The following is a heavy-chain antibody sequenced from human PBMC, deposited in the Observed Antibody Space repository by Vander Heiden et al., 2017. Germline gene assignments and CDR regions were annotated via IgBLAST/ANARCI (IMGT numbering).Heavy chain of an antibody. Sequence: QVQLQESGPGLVKPSATLSLTCTVSGGSISSYYWSWIRQPPGKGLEWIGYIYYSGSTNYTPSLKSRVTISVDTSKNQFSLKLSSVTAADTAVYYCARAGLLWFGELSIDYWGQGTLVTVSS. CDR1: GGSISSYY. CDR2: IYYSGST. V-gene: IGHV4-59*08. D-gene: IGHD3-10*01. J-gene: IGHJ4*02. CDR3: ARAGLLWFGELSIDY.